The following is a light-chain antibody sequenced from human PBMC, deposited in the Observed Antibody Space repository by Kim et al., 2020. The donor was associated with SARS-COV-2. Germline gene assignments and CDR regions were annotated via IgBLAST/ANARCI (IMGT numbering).Light chain of an antibody. Sequence: VSPGHTASITCSGDKLGDKYACWYQQKPGQSPVLVIYQDSKRPSGIPERFSGSNSGNTATLTISGTQAMDVADYYCQAWDSSTAVVFGGGTQLTVL. CDR2: QDS. CDR3: QAWDSSTAVV. J-gene: IGLJ2*01. CDR1: KLGDKY. V-gene: IGLV3-1*01.